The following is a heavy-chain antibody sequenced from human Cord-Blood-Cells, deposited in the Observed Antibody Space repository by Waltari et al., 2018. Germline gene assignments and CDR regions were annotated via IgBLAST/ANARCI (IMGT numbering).Heavy chain of an antibody. CDR3: ATWLGDSSGYSLDY. CDR2: FDPEDGET. Sequence: QVQLVQSGAEVKKPGASVKVSCKVYGYTLTELSMPWVRQAPGKGLEWMGGFDPEDGETIYAQKFQGRVTMTEDTSTDTAYMELSSLRSEDTAVYYCATWLGDSSGYSLDYWGQGTLVTVSS. V-gene: IGHV1-24*01. D-gene: IGHD3-22*01. CDR1: GYTLTELS. J-gene: IGHJ4*02.